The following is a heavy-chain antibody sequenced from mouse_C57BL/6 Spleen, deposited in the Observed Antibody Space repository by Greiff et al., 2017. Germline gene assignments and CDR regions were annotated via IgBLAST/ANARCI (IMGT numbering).Heavy chain of an antibody. CDR1: GYTFTSYD. J-gene: IGHJ4*01. V-gene: IGHV1-85*01. CDR2: IYPRDGSN. Sequence: QVQLQQSGPELVKPGASVKLSCKASGYTFTSYDINWVKQRPGQGLEWIGWIYPRDGSNKYNEKFKGKATLTVDTSSSTAYMELHSLTSEDSAVYFCARGIYYAMDYWGQGTSVTVSS. CDR3: ARGIYYAMDY.